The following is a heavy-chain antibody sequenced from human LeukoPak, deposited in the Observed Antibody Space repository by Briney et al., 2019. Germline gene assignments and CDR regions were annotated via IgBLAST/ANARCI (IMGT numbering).Heavy chain of an antibody. V-gene: IGHV4-39*07. CDR3: AREDYYDSSGYYYV. CDR2: IYYSGST. J-gene: IGHJ4*02. D-gene: IGHD3-22*01. Sequence: SETLSLTCTVSGGSISRSSYYWGWIRQPPGKGLEWIGSIYYSGSTNYNPSPKSRVTISVDTSKNQFSLKLSSVTAADTAVYYCAREDYYDSSGYYYVWGQGTLVTVSS. CDR1: GGSISRSSYY.